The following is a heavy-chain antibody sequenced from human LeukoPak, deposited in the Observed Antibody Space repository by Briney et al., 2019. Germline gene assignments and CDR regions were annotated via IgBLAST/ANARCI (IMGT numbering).Heavy chain of an antibody. Sequence: GGSLRLSCAASGFTFSDYYMSWIRQAPGKGLEWVSYISSSGSTIYYADSVKGRFTISRDNAKNSLYLQMNSLRPEDTAVYHCARQLGYCSDGSCYFDYWGQGTLVTVSS. CDR2: ISSSGSTI. J-gene: IGHJ4*02. CDR3: ARQLGYCSDGSCYFDY. D-gene: IGHD2-15*01. CDR1: GFTFSDYY. V-gene: IGHV3-11*01.